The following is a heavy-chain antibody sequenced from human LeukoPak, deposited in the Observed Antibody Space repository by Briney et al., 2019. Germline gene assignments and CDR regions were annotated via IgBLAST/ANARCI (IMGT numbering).Heavy chain of an antibody. CDR1: GGSISSYY. CDR3: ARGRGIAAAGTGYFDY. Sequence: PSETLSLTCTVSGGSISSYYWSWIRQPPGKGLEGIGYIYYSGSTNYNPSLKSRVTISVDTSKNQFSLKLSSVTAADTAVYYCARGRGIAAAGTGYFDYWGQGTLVTVSS. V-gene: IGHV4-59*01. D-gene: IGHD6-13*01. CDR2: IYYSGST. J-gene: IGHJ4*02.